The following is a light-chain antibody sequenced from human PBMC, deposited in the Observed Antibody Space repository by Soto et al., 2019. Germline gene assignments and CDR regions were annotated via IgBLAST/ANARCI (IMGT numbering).Light chain of an antibody. Sequence: DFQLTQSPSSLSASVGDRVTITCRASHSISSFLNWYQQKPGKAPRLLIYGASSLQRGVPSRFSGSGSGTEFTLTISSLQPEAFATYYCQQLSNSLMSTFGQWTHLEI. V-gene: IGKV1-39*01. CDR3: QQLSNSLMST. CDR1: HSISSF. J-gene: IGKJ2*01. CDR2: GAS.